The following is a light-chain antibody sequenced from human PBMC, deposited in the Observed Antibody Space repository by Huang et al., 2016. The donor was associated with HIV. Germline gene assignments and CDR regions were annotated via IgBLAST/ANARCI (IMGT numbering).Light chain of an antibody. CDR2: KAA. Sequence: DIQMTQSPSTLSASVGDRVTITCRACQSIGTWLAWYQQIPGKAPKLLIYKAASLESGVPSRFNGSGSGTEFTLTINSLQPGDFATYYCQQSNSYPYSFGQGTKLEIK. J-gene: IGKJ2*03. CDR1: QSIGTW. CDR3: QQSNSYPYS. V-gene: IGKV1-5*03.